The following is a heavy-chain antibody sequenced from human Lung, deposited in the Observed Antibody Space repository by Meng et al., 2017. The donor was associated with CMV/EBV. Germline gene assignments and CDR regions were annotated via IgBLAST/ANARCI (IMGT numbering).Heavy chain of an antibody. CDR2: INPNSGGT. V-gene: IGHV1-2*02. CDR3: ARVGRDWWELLFDY. J-gene: IGHJ4*02. D-gene: IGHD1-26*01. Sequence: ASVXVSXXASGYTFTGYYMHWVRQAPGQGLEWMGWINPNSGGTNYAQKFQGRVTMTRDTSISTAYMELSRLRSDDTAVYYRARVGRDWWELLFDYWGQGTLVTVSS. CDR1: GYTFTGYY.